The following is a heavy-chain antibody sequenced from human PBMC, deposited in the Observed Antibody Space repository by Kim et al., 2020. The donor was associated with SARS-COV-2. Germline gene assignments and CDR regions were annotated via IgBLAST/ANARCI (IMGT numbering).Heavy chain of an antibody. CDR3: ARDLYYGSWSWGRN. J-gene: IGHJ4*02. V-gene: IGHV3-33*01. Sequence: ADSGKGRFTHSRDKSKNTLYLQMNSLRAEDTAVYYCARDLYYGSWSWGRNCGQGTLVTVSS. D-gene: IGHD3-10*01.